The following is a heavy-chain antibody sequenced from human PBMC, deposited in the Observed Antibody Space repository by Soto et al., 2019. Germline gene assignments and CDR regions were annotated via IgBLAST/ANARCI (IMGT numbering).Heavy chain of an antibody. J-gene: IGHJ5*02. D-gene: IGHD2-2*01. CDR2: IYYSGST. CDR3: ARGLRRQLLNWFDP. V-gene: IGHV4-30-4*02. CDR1: GGSISSGDYY. Sequence: SETLSLTCTVSGGSISSGDYYWSWIRQPPGKGLEWIGYIYYSGSTYYNPSLKSRVTISVDTSKNQFSLKLSSVTAADTAVYYCARGLRRQLLNWFDPWGQGTLVTVSS.